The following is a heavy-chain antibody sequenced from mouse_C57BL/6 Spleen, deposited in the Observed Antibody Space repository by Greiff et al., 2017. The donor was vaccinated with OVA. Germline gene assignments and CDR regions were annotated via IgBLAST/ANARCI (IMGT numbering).Heavy chain of an antibody. CDR2: IDPETGGT. CDR1: GYTFTDYE. J-gene: IGHJ4*01. Sequence: VQLQQSGAELVRPGASVTLSCKASGYTFTDYEMHWVKQTPVHGLEWIGAIDPETGGTAYNQKFKGKAILTADKSSSTAYMELRRLTSEDSAVYYCTRSSYYSNYDAMDYWGQGTSVTVSS. V-gene: IGHV1-15*01. CDR3: TRSSYYSNYDAMDY. D-gene: IGHD2-5*01.